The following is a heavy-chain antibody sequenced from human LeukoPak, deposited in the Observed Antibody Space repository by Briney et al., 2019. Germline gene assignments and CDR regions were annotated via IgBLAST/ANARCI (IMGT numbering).Heavy chain of an antibody. CDR1: GFTFSSYW. D-gene: IGHD6-6*01. CDR2: INSGGSST. J-gene: IGHJ4*02. CDR3: ARVYSSSFVFDL. V-gene: IGHV3-74*01. Sequence: GGSLRPSCAASGFTFSSYWMHWVRQAPGKGLVWVSRINSGGSSTNYADSVKGRFTISRDNAKNTLFLQMNSLRAEDTAVYYCARVYSSSFVFDLWGQGTLVTVSS.